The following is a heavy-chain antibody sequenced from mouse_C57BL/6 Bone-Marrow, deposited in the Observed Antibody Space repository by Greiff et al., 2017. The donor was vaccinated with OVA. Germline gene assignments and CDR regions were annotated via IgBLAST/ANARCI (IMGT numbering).Heavy chain of an antibody. CDR3: ARWLLQAY. Sequence: QVHVKQPGAELVKPGASVKLSCKASGYTFTSYWMQWVKQRPGQGLEWIGEIDPSASYTNYNQKFKGKATLTVDTSSSTAYMQLSSLTSEDSAVYYCARWLLQAYWGQGTLVTVSA. V-gene: IGHV1-50*01. J-gene: IGHJ3*01. CDR2: IDPSASYT. D-gene: IGHD2-3*01. CDR1: GYTFTSYW.